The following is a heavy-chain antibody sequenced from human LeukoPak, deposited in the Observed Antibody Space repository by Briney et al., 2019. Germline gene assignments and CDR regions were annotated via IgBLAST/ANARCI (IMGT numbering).Heavy chain of an antibody. CDR2: IKQDGSEK. CDR3: ARARYFSGTSCYFDY. Sequence: GGSLRLSCAASGFTFSNYWMSWVRQAPGKGLEWVANIKQDGSEKYYVGSVKGRFAISRDNAKNSLYLQMNSLRAEDLAVYYCARARYFSGTSCYFDYWGQGTLVTVSS. D-gene: IGHD2-15*01. V-gene: IGHV3-7*01. CDR1: GFTFSNYW. J-gene: IGHJ4*02.